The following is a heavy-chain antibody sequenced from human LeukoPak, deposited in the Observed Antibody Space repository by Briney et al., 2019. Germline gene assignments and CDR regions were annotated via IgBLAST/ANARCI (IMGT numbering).Heavy chain of an antibody. J-gene: IGHJ6*03. CDR2: IGGSSSSI. V-gene: IGHV3-11*04. D-gene: IGHD5-18*01. CDR1: GLPFSDYF. CDR3: ARNKRAYSYGLTYYYYMDV. Sequence: GGSLRLSCAASGLPFSDYFMTWIRQAPGKGLEWISSIGGSSSSIYYADSVKGRFTISRDNAKNSLSLQMNSLRAEDSAVYYCARNKRAYSYGLTYYYYMDVWGKGTTVTVSS.